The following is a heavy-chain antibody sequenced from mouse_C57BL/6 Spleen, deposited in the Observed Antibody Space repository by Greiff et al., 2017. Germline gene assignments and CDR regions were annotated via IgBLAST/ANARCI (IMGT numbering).Heavy chain of an antibody. CDR2: ISSGSSTI. J-gene: IGHJ3*01. Sequence: EVKLVESGGGLVKPGGSLKLSCAASGFTFSDYGMHWVRQAPEKGLEWVAYISSGSSTIYYADTVKGRFTISRDNAKNTLFLQMTSLRSEDTAMYYCARGNDYDGWFAYWGQGTLVTVSA. CDR3: ARGNDYDGWFAY. V-gene: IGHV5-17*01. CDR1: GFTFSDYG. D-gene: IGHD2-4*01.